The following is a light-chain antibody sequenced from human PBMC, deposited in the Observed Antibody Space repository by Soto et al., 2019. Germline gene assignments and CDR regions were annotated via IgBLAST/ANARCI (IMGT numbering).Light chain of an antibody. Sequence: EKVMTQSPATLSVSPGERATLSCRASQSVSSNLAWYQQKPGQAPRLLIYGASSGATGIPVRFSGSGSGTEFTLTISSLQSEDFAVYYCQQYNNWPLTFGQGTRLEI. V-gene: IGKV3-15*01. CDR3: QQYNNWPLT. CDR2: GAS. J-gene: IGKJ5*01. CDR1: QSVSSN.